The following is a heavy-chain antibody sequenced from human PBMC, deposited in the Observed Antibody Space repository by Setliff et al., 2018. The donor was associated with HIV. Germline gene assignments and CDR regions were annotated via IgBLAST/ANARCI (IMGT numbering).Heavy chain of an antibody. CDR2: IFCNGRT. CDR3: VRHSYYASGSYSYYDGMDV. Sequence: SETLSLTCNVSGGSMNNYYWNWIRQSPGKGLEWIGYIFCNGRTSYNPSLNSRVTMSVDTSKNQFSLKLSSVAAADTAVYYCVRHSYYASGSYSYYDGMDVWGQGTTVTVSS. V-gene: IGHV4-59*08. D-gene: IGHD3-10*01. CDR1: GGSMNNYY. J-gene: IGHJ6*02.